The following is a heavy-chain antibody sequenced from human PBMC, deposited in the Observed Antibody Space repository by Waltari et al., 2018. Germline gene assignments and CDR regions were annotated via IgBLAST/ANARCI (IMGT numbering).Heavy chain of an antibody. V-gene: IGHV3-74*01. CDR3: AREYSNSRYFDY. D-gene: IGHD6-6*01. Sequence: EVQLVESGGGLVQPGGSLRLSCAASGFIFSSYWMHWVRQAPGKGLVWYSRLNDDGSGTTYADSVKGRFRISRDNAKNTLYLQMNSLRAEDTAVYYCAREYSNSRYFDYWGPGTLVTVSS. CDR1: GFIFSSYW. J-gene: IGHJ4*02. CDR2: LNDDGSGT.